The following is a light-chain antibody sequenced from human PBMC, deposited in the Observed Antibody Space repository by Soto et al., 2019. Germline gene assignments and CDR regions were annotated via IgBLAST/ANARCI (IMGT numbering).Light chain of an antibody. CDR2: LNSDGSH. CDR1: SGHSSYA. V-gene: IGLV4-69*01. J-gene: IGLJ2*01. CDR3: QTWGTGGV. Sequence: QSVLTQSPSASAYLGASVKLTCTLSSGHSSYAIAWHQQQPEKGPRYLMKLNSDGSHSKGDGIPDRFSGSSSGAERYLTISRRQSEDEADYYCQTWGTGGVFGGGTKLTVL.